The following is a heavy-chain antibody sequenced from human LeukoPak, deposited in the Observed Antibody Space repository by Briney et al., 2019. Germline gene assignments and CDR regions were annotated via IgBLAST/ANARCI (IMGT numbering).Heavy chain of an antibody. D-gene: IGHD6-13*01. CDR3: ARGGSWPEYFQH. CDR1: GGSISSGGYS. CDR2: IYHSGST. Sequence: SQTLSLTCAVSGGSISSGGYSWSWIRRPPGKGLEWIGYIYHSGSTYYNPSLKSRVTISVDRSKNQFSLKLSSVTAADTAVYYCARGGSWPEYFQHWGQGTLVTVSS. J-gene: IGHJ1*01. V-gene: IGHV4-30-2*01.